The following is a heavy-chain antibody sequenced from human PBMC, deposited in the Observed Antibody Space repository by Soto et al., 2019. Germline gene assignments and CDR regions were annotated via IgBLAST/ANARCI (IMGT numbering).Heavy chain of an antibody. D-gene: IGHD2-2*01. CDR2: IWYDGSNK. V-gene: IGHV3-33*01. CDR3: ARKVVVPAAPPVGYYYYMDV. J-gene: IGHJ6*03. CDR1: GFTFSSYG. Sequence: GGSLRLSCAASGFTFSSYGMHWVRQAPGKGLEWVAVIWYDGSNKYYADSVKGRFTISRDNSKNTLYLQMNSLRAEDTAVYYCARKVVVPAAPPVGYYYYMDVWGKGTTVTVSS.